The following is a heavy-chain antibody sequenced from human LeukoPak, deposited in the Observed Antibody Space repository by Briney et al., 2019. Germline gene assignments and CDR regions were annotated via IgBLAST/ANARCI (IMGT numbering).Heavy chain of an antibody. CDR1: GDTFTSYD. Sequence: ASVNVSRKASGDTFTSYDINWVRQATGQGLEWMGWMNPNSGNTGYAQKFQGRVTMTRNTSISTAYMELSSLRSEDTAVYYCARVTWGVEFDPWGQGTLVTVSS. D-gene: IGHD3-10*01. J-gene: IGHJ5*02. V-gene: IGHV1-8*01. CDR2: MNPNSGNT. CDR3: ARVTWGVEFDP.